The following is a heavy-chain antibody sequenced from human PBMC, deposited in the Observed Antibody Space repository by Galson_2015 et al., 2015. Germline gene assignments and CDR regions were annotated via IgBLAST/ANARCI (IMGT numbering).Heavy chain of an antibody. CDR2: IIPIFGTA. V-gene: IGHV1-69*01. J-gene: IGHJ6*02. D-gene: IGHD3-22*01. Sequence: CKASGGTFSSSAISWVRQAPGQGLEWMGGIIPIFGTANYAQKFQGRVTITADESTSTAYMELSSLRSEDTAVYYCARDDPGYYDSSGYYPPVYYYGMDVWGQGTTVTVSS. CDR3: ARDDPGYYDSSGYYPPVYYYGMDV. CDR1: GGTFSSSA.